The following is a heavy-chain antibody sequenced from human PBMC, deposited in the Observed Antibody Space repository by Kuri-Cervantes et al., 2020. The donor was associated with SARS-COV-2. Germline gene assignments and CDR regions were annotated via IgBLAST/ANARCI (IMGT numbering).Heavy chain of an antibody. CDR1: GGTFSSYA. CDR3: ARDSGWGAVAGSSGLGY. CDR2: IIPIFGTA. J-gene: IGHJ4*02. D-gene: IGHD6-19*01. Sequence: SVKVSCKASGGTFSSYAMSWVRQAPGQGLEWMGGIIPIFGTANYAQKFQGRVTITADESTSTAYMELSSLRSEDTAVYYCARDSGWGAVAGSSGLGYWGQGTLVTVSS. V-gene: IGHV1-69*13.